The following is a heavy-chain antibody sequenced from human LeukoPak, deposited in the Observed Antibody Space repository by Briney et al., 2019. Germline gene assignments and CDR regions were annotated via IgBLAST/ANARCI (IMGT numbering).Heavy chain of an antibody. CDR1: RDSISSYY. Sequence: SETLSLTCTVSRDSISSYYWSWLRQPPGKGLEWIGYIYHSGSTNYNPSLKSRVTISADTSKDQFSLKLASVTAADTAVYYCATGYSSTWYYFDYWGQGTLVTVSS. V-gene: IGHV4-59*01. CDR3: ATGYSSTWYYFDY. CDR2: IYHSGST. D-gene: IGHD6-13*01. J-gene: IGHJ4*02.